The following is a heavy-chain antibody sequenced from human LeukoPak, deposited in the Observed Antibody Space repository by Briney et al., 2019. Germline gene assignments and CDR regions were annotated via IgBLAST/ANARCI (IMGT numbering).Heavy chain of an antibody. CDR2: MSGFCSTI. J-gene: IGHJ6*01. V-gene: IGHV3-48*04. CDR1: GFTFSSYS. CDR3: ASSRYFDMDG. Sequence: PGGSLRLSCAASGFTFSSYSMNWVRQAPGKGLEWISYMSGFCSTIYYADSVKGRFTISRDNAMNSLYLQMNRLRAEDTAVYYCASSRYFDMDGWGQGTAVTVFS. D-gene: IGHD3-9*01.